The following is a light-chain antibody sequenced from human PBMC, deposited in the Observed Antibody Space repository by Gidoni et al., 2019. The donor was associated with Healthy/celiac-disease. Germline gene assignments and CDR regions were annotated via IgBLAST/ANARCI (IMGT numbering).Light chain of an antibody. V-gene: IGKV4-1*01. J-gene: IGKJ2*01. CDR1: QSVLYCSNNKNY. CDR3: QQYYSTPYT. CDR2: WAS. Sequence: IVMTQSPDSLAVSLGERATINCKSSQSVLYCSNNKNYLAWYQQKPGQPPKLLIYWASTRESGVPDRFSGSGSGTDFTLTISSLQAEDVAVYYCQQYYSTPYTFGQGTKLEIK.